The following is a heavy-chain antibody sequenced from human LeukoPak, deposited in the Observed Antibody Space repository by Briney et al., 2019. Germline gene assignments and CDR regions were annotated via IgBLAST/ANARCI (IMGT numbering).Heavy chain of an antibody. V-gene: IGHV4-39*01. Sequence: PSETLSLTCTVSGGSISSSSYYWGWIRQPPWKGLEWIGSIYYSGSTYYNPSLKSRVTISVDTSKNQFSLKLSSVTAADTAVYYCARIVPWSYYYYYYMDVWGKGTTVTISS. CDR3: ARIVPWSYYYYYYMDV. CDR2: IYYSGST. CDR1: GGSISSSSYY. D-gene: IGHD2-2*01. J-gene: IGHJ6*03.